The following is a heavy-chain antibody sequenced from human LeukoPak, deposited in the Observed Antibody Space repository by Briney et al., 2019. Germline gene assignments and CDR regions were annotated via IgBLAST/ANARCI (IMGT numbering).Heavy chain of an antibody. J-gene: IGHJ4*02. CDR1: GFTVSSNY. Sequence: GGSLRLSCAASGFTVSSNYMSWVRQAPGKGLEWVSVIYSGGSTYYADSVKDRFTISRDNSKNTLYLQMNSLRAEDTAVYYCALNYDILTGYYYFDYWGQGTLVTVSS. V-gene: IGHV3-66*01. CDR3: ALNYDILTGYYYFDY. CDR2: IYSGGST. D-gene: IGHD3-9*01.